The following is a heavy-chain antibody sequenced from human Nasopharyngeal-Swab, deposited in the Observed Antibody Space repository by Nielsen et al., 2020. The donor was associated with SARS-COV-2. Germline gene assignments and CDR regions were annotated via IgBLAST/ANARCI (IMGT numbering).Heavy chain of an antibody. J-gene: IGHJ4*02. Sequence: GESLKISCAASGFTFSSYAMSWVRQAPGKGLEWVSAISGSGGSTYYADSVKGRFTISRDNSKNTLYLQMNSLRAEDTAVYYCVKARTAPMVRVWGDYWGQGTLVTVSS. CDR2: ISGSGGST. V-gene: IGHV3-23*01. CDR1: GFTFSSYA. D-gene: IGHD3-10*01. CDR3: VKARTAPMVRVWGDY.